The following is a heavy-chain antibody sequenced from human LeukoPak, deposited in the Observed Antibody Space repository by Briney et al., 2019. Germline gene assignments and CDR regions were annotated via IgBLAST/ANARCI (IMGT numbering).Heavy chain of an antibody. J-gene: IGHJ4*02. CDR2: IYHSGST. CDR3: ASEYSSGFFDY. Sequence: KASETLSLTCAVSGYSISSGYYWGWSRPPPGKGLEWIGSIYHSGSTYYNPSLKSRVTISVDTSKNQFSLKLSSVTAADTAVYYCASEYSSGFFDYWGQGTLVTVSS. CDR1: GYSISSGYY. V-gene: IGHV4-38-2*01. D-gene: IGHD6-19*01.